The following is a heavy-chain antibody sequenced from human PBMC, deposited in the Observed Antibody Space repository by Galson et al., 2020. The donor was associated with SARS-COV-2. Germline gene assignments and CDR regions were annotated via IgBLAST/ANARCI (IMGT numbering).Heavy chain of an antibody. Sequence: GGSLRLSCAASGFTVSSNYMSWVRQAPGKGLEWVSVIYSGGSTYYADSVKGRFTISRDNSKNTLYLQMNSLRAEDTAVYYCARGAPVEYYYYGMDVWGQGTTVTVSS. V-gene: IGHV3-53*01. J-gene: IGHJ6*02. CDR1: GFTVSSNY. CDR2: IYSGGST. CDR3: ARGAPVEYYYYGMDV.